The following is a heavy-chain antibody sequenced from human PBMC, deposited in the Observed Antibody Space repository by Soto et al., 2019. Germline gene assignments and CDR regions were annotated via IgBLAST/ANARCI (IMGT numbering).Heavy chain of an antibody. D-gene: IGHD3-3*01. CDR1: GFTFSAYV. Sequence: PGGSLRLSCAASGFTFSAYVMSWVRQAPGKGLEWVSSITSSGGGTYYADSVKGRFTVSRDNSKNTLYLQMNSLRAEDTAVYYCAKDPLSYDDFLSGPYWGQGTLVTVSS. J-gene: IGHJ4*02. CDR2: ITSSGGGT. V-gene: IGHV3-23*01. CDR3: AKDPLSYDDFLSGPY.